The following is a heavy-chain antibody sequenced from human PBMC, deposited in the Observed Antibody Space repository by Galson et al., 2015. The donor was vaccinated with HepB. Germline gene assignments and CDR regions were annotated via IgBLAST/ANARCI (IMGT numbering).Heavy chain of an antibody. J-gene: IGHJ3*02. Sequence: SVKVSCKASGYTFTSYGISWVRQAPGQGLEWMGWISAYNGNTNYAQKLQGRVTMTTDTSTSTAYMELRSLRSDDTAVYYCARDSGGYSGYDYRCDSSGCFGGYFRSDAFDIWGQGTMVTVSS. D-gene: IGHD5-12*01. V-gene: IGHV1-18*04. CDR1: GYTFTSYG. CDR3: ARDSGGYSGYDYRCDSSGCFGGYFRSDAFDI. CDR2: ISAYNGNT.